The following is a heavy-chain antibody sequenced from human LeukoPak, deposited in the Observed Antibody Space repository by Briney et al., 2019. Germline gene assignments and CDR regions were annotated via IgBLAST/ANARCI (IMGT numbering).Heavy chain of an antibody. Sequence: SETLSLTCTVSGGSISSYYWSWIRQPAGKGLEWIGRIYTSGSTNHNPSLKSRVTISVDKSKNQFSLKLSSVTAADTAVYYCARDRLAAGSPYYYYYMDVWGKGTTVTVSS. CDR1: GGSISSYY. V-gene: IGHV4-4*07. CDR3: ARDRLAAGSPYYYYYMDV. J-gene: IGHJ6*03. D-gene: IGHD6-13*01. CDR2: IYTSGST.